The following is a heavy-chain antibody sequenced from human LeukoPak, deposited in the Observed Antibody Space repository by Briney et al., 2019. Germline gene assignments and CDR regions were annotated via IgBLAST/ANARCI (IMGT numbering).Heavy chain of an antibody. CDR1: GFTFSSYW. CDR2: INSDGSST. CDR3: ARDLGMITFGGVILN. Sequence: GGSLRLSCAASGFTFSSYWMHWVRQAPGKGLVWVSRINSDGSSTSYADSVKGRFTISRDNAKNTLYLQMNSLRAEDTAVYYCARDLGMITFGGVILNWGQGTLVTVSS. V-gene: IGHV3-74*01. J-gene: IGHJ4*02. D-gene: IGHD3-16*02.